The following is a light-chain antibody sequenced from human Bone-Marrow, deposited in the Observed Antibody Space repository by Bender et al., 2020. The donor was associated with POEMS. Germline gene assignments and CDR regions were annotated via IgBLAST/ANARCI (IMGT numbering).Light chain of an antibody. J-gene: IGLJ3*02. V-gene: IGLV2-18*01. Sequence: QSALTQPPSVSGSPGQSVTISCAGSSRDIPDYNRVSWYQQSPGTAPRLVMSQVNERPSGIPARFSGSKSGNTASLTISGLHFEDEGDYFCSLYVATSAAWVFSGGTRLTV. CDR2: QVN. CDR3: SLYVATSAAWV. CDR1: SRDIPDYNR.